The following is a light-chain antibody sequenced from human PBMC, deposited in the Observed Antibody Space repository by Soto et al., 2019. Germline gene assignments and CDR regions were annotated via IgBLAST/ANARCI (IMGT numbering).Light chain of an antibody. CDR1: QSISTY. Sequence: DIQITQSPSSLSTSVGDRVTITCRASQSISTYLNWYQQKPGKAPKVLIYAASSLQSGVPSRFSGSGSGTNFTLTISSLQREDFATYYCQQTYSTPRTFGQGTKVDIK. V-gene: IGKV1-39*01. J-gene: IGKJ1*01. CDR2: AAS. CDR3: QQTYSTPRT.